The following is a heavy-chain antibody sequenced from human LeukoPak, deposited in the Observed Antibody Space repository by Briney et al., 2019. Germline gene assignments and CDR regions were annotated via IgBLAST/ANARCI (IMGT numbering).Heavy chain of an antibody. CDR3: ALQGIAAAGPSPFDAFDI. D-gene: IGHD6-13*01. CDR1: VYTFTGYD. CDR2: SNPNSGGT. J-gene: IGHJ3*02. V-gene: IGHV1-2*02. Sequence: SSEKVSCKASVYTFTGYDMHWVRQAPGQGLEWMGWSNPNSGGTNYAQKFHGRVTMTRDTSISTAYLELSRLRSDDTAVHYCALQGIAAAGPSPFDAFDIWGQGTMVTVSS.